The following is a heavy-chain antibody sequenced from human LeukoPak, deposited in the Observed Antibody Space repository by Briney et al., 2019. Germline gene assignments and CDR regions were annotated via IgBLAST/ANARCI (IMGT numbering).Heavy chain of an antibody. V-gene: IGHV1-8*01. J-gene: IGHJ6*03. CDR1: GYTFTIYD. CDR2: MNANSGDT. Sequence: ASENVSYRASGYTFTIYDNNWGRQANGKGKEGMGGMNANSGDTGYAQQFQGRVTMARNTSITTAYMELISLRSEDTAVYYCARGRDYLMVRGDSHYYYMDVWGKGTTVTISS. D-gene: IGHD3-10*01. CDR3: ARGRDYLMVRGDSHYYYMDV.